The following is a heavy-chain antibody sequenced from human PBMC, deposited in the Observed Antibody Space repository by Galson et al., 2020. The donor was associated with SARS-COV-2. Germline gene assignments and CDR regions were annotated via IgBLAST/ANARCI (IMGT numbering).Heavy chain of an antibody. V-gene: IGHV3-30*04. J-gene: IGHJ4*02. Sequence: GGSLRLSCAASGFTFSTYSMHWVRPAPGKGLEWVAVISYDGSDKYYADSVQGRFTISRDNSKNTLYLQMNSLRAEDTAVYYCARDLAAATSGLWGQGTLVTVSS. D-gene: IGHD6-13*01. CDR3: ARDLAAATSGL. CDR2: ISYDGSDK. CDR1: GFTFSTYS.